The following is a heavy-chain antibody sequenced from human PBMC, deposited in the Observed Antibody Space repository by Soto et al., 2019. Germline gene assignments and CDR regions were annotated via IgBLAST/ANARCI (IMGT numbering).Heavy chain of an antibody. CDR3: ARGLEWSWSLDP. CDR1: GYTFTSYD. CDR2: MNPNSGNT. D-gene: IGHD3-3*01. Sequence: ASVKVSCKASGYTFTSYDINWVRQATGQGLEWMGWMNPNSGNTGYAQKFQGRVTMTRNTSISTAYMELISLRSEDTAMYYCARGLEWSWSLDPWGQGTLVTVSS. J-gene: IGHJ5*02. V-gene: IGHV1-8*01.